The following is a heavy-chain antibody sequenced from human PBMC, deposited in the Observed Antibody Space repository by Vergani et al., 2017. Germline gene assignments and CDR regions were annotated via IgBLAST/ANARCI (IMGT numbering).Heavy chain of an antibody. Sequence: QVQLQQWGAGLLKPSETLSLTCAVYGGSFSGYYWSWIRQPPGKGLEWIGEINHSVSTNYNPTLKSRVTISVDTSKNQFSLKLSSVTAADTAVYYCARDHYGSGRNDAFDIWGQGTMVTVSS. CDR2: INHSVST. CDR1: GGSFSGYY. D-gene: IGHD3-10*01. V-gene: IGHV4-34*01. CDR3: ARDHYGSGRNDAFDI. J-gene: IGHJ3*02.